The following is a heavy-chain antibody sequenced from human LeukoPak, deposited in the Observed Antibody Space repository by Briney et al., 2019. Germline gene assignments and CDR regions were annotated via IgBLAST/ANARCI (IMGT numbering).Heavy chain of an antibody. CDR1: GGSISSYY. V-gene: IGHV4-59*01. Sequence: SETLSLTCTVSGGSISSYYWSWIRQPPGKELEWIGYIYYSGSTNYNPSLKSRVTISVDTSKNQFSLKLSSVTAADTAVYYCARVAGTGSFDYWGQGTLVTVSS. CDR3: ARVAGTGSFDY. D-gene: IGHD3/OR15-3a*01. CDR2: IYYSGST. J-gene: IGHJ4*02.